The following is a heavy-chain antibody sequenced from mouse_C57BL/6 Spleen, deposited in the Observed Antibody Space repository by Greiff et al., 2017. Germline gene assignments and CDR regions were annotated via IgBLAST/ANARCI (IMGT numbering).Heavy chain of an antibody. CDR1: GYTFTDYE. V-gene: IGHV1-15*01. CDR3: TRRGITNYFDY. D-gene: IGHD2-4*01. J-gene: IGHJ2*01. CDR2: IAPETGGT. Sequence: QVQLQQSGAELVRPGASVTLSCKASGYTFTDYEMHWVKQTPVHGLEWIGAIAPETGGTAYNQKFKGKAILTADKSSSTAYMELRSLTSEDSAVYYCTRRGITNYFDYWGQGTTLTVSS.